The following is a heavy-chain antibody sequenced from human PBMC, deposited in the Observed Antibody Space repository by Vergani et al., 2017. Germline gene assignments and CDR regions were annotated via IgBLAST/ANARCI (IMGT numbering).Heavy chain of an antibody. CDR1: GFTFSNSA. V-gene: IGHV3-23*01. CDR2: ISGSGGST. Sequence: EVHLLESGGGLVQSGGSLRLSCAASGFTFSNSAVSWVRQAPGRGLAWVSAISGSGGSTYYADSVKGRFTISRDNSKNTLYLQMNSLRAEDTAVYYCADSSSWYGWLPTSSRGMDVWGQGTTVTVSS. D-gene: IGHD6-13*01. J-gene: IGHJ6*02. CDR3: ADSSSWYGWLPTSSRGMDV.